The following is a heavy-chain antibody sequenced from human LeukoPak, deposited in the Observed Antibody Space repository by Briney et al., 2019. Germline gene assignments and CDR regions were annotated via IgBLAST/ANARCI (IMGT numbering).Heavy chain of an antibody. D-gene: IGHD5-18*01. CDR3: ARTPSSSILLWSEYYFDY. Sequence: ASLKVSSKTSGYTLTSYGISWVRQAPGQGLECTGWISAYNGNTNYAQKIQGRVTMTTDTSTSTAYMELRSLRSDDTAVYYCARTPSSSILLWSEYYFDYWGQGTLVTVSS. J-gene: IGHJ4*02. V-gene: IGHV1-18*04. CDR2: ISAYNGNT. CDR1: GYTLTSYG.